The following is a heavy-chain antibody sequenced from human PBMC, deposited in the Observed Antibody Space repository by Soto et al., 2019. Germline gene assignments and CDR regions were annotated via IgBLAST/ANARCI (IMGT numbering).Heavy chain of an antibody. CDR3: ARAVVTSYGVFDY. CDR1: GYTFTSYG. CDR2: ITYNGDT. V-gene: IGHV1-18*01. D-gene: IGHD3-22*01. Sequence: ASVKVSCKASGYTFTSYGISWVRQAPGQGLEWMGWITYNGDTNYPQKLQGRVTMTADTSTSTAYMELRSLRSDDTAVYYCARAVVTSYGVFDYWGKGTLVTVDS. J-gene: IGHJ4*02.